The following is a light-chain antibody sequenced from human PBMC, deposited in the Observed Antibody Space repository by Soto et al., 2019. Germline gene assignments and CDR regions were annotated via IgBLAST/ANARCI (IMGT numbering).Light chain of an antibody. CDR3: QQYGSSPLWT. CDR1: QSVRNSL. CDR2: DAS. V-gene: IGKV3-20*01. J-gene: IGKJ5*01. Sequence: EIVLTQSPGTLSLSPGERATLSCRAIQSVRNSLLAWYQQKPGQPPRLLIYDASTRATATPERFSGSGSGTDFTLTISRLEPEDFAVYYCQQYGSSPLWTFGQGTRLEIK.